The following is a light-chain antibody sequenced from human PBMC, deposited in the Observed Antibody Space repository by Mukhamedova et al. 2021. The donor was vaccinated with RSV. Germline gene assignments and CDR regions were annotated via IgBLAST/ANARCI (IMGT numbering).Light chain of an antibody. CDR3: SSYSSGGTYVI. Sequence: SCTGTSSDIGYYNYVSWYQQHPGKVPKLIIYEVSNRPSGISNRFSGSKSGNTASLTISGLQAEDEADYHCSSYSSGGTYVIFGGGT. J-gene: IGLJ2*01. CDR1: SSDIGYYNY. V-gene: IGLV2-14*01. CDR2: EVS.